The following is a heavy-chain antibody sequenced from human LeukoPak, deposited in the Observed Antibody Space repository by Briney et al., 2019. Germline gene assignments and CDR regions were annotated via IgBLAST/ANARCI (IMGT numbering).Heavy chain of an antibody. J-gene: IGHJ5*02. D-gene: IGHD2-15*01. CDR3: ARSNCSGGSCYGGKKKTQLGPRWFDP. CDR2: INHSGST. CDR1: GGSFSAYY. V-gene: IGHV4-34*01. Sequence: SETLSLTCAVYGGSFSAYYWSWIRQPPGKGREWIGEINHSGSTNYNPSLKSRVTISVDTSKNQFSLKLSSVTAADTAVYYCARSNCSGGSCYGGKKKTQLGPRWFDPWGQGTLVTVSS.